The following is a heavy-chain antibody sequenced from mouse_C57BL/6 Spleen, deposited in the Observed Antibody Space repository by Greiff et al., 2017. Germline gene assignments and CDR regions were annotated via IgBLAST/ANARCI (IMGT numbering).Heavy chain of an antibody. Sequence: VQLQESGAELVRPGTSVKLSCKASGYTFTSYWMHWVKQRPGQGLEWIGVIDPSDSYTNYNQKFKGKATLTVDTSSSTAYMQLSSLTSEDSAVYYCARHGAYGNYGGVWYFDVWGTGTTVTVSA. CDR2: IDPSDSYT. D-gene: IGHD2-1*01. CDR1: GYTFTSYW. CDR3: ARHGAYGNYGGVWYFDV. J-gene: IGHJ1*03. V-gene: IGHV1-59*01.